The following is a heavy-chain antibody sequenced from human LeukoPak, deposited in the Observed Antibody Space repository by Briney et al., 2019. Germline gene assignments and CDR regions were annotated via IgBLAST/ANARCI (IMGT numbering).Heavy chain of an antibody. CDR3: ARSYYYDYTGKYYFDY. V-gene: IGHV1-46*01. CDR2: INPSGDRT. D-gene: IGHD3-22*01. CDR1: GYTFTEYY. Sequence: ASVKVSCKASGYTFTEYYMHWVRQAPGQGLEWMGIINPSGDRTTYAQNFQGRVTMTRDTSTSTVYMELSSLRSEDTAVYYCARSYYYDYTGKYYFDYWGQGTLVTVSS. J-gene: IGHJ4*02.